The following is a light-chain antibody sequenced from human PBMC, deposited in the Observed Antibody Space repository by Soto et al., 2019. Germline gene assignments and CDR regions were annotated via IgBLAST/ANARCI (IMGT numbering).Light chain of an antibody. V-gene: IGKV1-33*01. CDR3: QQFDDIPYT. CDR2: DAS. Sequence: DIPMTQSPSSLSASVGDRVTITCQASEDISNYLNWYQQKPEKAPKLLIYDASNLEAGIPSRFSGSGSGTDFTFTISSLQPEDIATYYCQQFDDIPYTFGQGTKVEIK. J-gene: IGKJ1*01. CDR1: EDISNY.